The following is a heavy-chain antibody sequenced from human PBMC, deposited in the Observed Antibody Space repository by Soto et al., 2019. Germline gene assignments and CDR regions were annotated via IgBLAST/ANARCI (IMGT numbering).Heavy chain of an antibody. J-gene: IGHJ4*02. CDR3: AREGIVATITGYYFDY. CDR1: GGTFSSYA. V-gene: IGHV1-69*13. D-gene: IGHD5-12*01. CDR2: IIPIFGTA. Sequence: ASVEVSCKASGGTFSSYAISWVRQAPGQGLEWMGGIIPIFGTANYAQKFQGRVTITADESTSTAYMELSSLRSEDTAVYYCAREGIVATITGYYFDYWGQGTLVTVSS.